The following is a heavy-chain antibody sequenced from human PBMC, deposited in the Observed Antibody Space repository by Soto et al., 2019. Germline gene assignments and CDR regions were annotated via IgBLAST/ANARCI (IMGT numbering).Heavy chain of an antibody. CDR1: GYTFTSYG. V-gene: IGHV1-18*01. Sequence: ASVKVSCKASGYTFTSYGISWVRQAPGQGLEWMGWISGYHGNTNYAQKLQGRVTMTRHTSTSTVYMELRSLRSDDTAVYYCARDLVSKDPGDYWGQGTLVTVYS. CDR3: ARDLVSKDPGDY. J-gene: IGHJ4*02. CDR2: ISGYHGNT.